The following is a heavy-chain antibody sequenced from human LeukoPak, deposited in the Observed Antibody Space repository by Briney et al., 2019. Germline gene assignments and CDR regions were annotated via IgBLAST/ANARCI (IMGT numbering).Heavy chain of an antibody. CDR2: ISGSGGST. Sequence: PGGSLRLSCAASRFTFSSYAMSWVRQAPGKGLEWVSAISGSGGSTYYADSVKGRFTISRDNSKNTLYLQMNSLGAEDTAVYYCAKDTPSGYDVLIDYWGQGTLVTVSS. CDR1: RFTFSSYA. CDR3: AKDTPSGYDVLIDY. V-gene: IGHV3-23*01. J-gene: IGHJ4*02. D-gene: IGHD5-12*01.